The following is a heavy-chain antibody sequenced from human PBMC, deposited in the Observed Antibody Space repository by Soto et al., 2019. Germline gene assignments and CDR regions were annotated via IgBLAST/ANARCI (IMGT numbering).Heavy chain of an antibody. Sequence: EVQLVESGGGLVKPGGSLRLSCAASGFTFSTYSMNWVRQAPGKGLEWVSSISSSSGYIYYADSVKGRFTISRDDAKNSLSLQMNGLRAEDTAVYYCARVRSYSYCQGYGMDVWGQGTTVTVSS. CDR1: GFTFSTYS. D-gene: IGHD5-18*01. V-gene: IGHV3-21*01. CDR2: ISSSSGYI. J-gene: IGHJ6*02. CDR3: ARVRSYSYCQGYGMDV.